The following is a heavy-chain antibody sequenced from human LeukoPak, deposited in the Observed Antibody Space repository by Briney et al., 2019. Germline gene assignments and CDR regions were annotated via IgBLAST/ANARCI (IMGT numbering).Heavy chain of an antibody. Sequence: GESLKISCKGSGYSFTNYWIGWVRQMPGKGLEWMGIINPRDSDTRYSPSFQGQVTISADKSISTAYLQWSSLKASDTAMYYCARWGGYCSGGNCYPLYYFDYWGQGTLVTVS. CDR3: ARWGGYCSGGNCYPLYYFDY. V-gene: IGHV5-51*01. D-gene: IGHD2-15*01. CDR1: GYSFTNYW. CDR2: INPRDSDT. J-gene: IGHJ4*02.